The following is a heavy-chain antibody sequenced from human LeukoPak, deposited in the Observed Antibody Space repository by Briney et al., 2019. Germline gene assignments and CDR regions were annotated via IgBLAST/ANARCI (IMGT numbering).Heavy chain of an antibody. CDR1: GGSIGIDDYY. J-gene: IGHJ3*02. V-gene: IGHV4-30-2*02. Sequence: TLSLTCTVSGGSIGIDDYYWTWIRQPPGKGLEWIGYIYHRGTTYYNPSLESRVTISVDRSKNQFSLKLSSVTAADTAVYYCARIRIAAGDAFDIWGQGTMVTVSS. D-gene: IGHD6-13*01. CDR2: IYHRGTT. CDR3: ARIRIAAGDAFDI.